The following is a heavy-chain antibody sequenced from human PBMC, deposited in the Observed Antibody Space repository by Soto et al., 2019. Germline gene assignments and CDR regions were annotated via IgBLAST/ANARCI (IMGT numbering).Heavy chain of an antibody. CDR3: AKCGISSEYYYMDV. CDR2: ISASGGST. V-gene: IGHV3-23*01. Sequence: EVQLLESGGDLIQPGGSLRLSCAASGFTFSSYAMSWVRQAPGKGLEWVSSISASGGSTYYADSVKGRFAISRDNSKNTLYLQMNSLRAEDTAVYYCAKCGISSEYYYMDVWGKGTTVTVSS. CDR1: GFTFSSYA. J-gene: IGHJ6*03. D-gene: IGHD6-6*01.